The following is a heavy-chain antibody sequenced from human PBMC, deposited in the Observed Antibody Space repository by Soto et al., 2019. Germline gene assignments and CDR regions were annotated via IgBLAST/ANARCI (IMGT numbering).Heavy chain of an antibody. CDR2: ISSSSSTI. V-gene: IGHV3-48*01. D-gene: IGHD3-22*01. Sequence: GGSLRLSCAASGFTFSTYSMNWVRQAPGKGLEWVSYISSSSSTIFYTDSVKGRFTVSRDNAKNSLYLQMNSLRAEDTAVYYCVRPTYYYDSSGPPAYWGQGTLVPVS. CDR3: VRPTYYYDSSGPPAY. J-gene: IGHJ4*02. CDR1: GFTFSTYS.